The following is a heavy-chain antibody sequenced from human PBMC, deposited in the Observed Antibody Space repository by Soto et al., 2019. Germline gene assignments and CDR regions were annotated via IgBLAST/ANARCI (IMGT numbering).Heavy chain of an antibody. J-gene: IGHJ5*02. Sequence: ASVKVSCKASGYTFTGYYMHWVRQAPGQGLEWMGWINPNSGGTNYAQKFQGRVTMTRDTSISTAYMELSRLRSDDTAVYYCARDSRNYRLSSRNWFDPWGQGTLVTVSS. D-gene: IGHD1-7*01. CDR3: ARDSRNYRLSSRNWFDP. CDR2: INPNSGGT. V-gene: IGHV1-2*02. CDR1: GYTFTGYY.